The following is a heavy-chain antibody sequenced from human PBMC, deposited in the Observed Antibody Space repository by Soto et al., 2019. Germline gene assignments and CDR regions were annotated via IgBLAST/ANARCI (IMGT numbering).Heavy chain of an antibody. V-gene: IGHV4-34*01. D-gene: IGHD6-13*01. CDR3: ARVQKGSSWYRTFGFDP. CDR1: GGSFSGYY. J-gene: IGHJ5*02. Sequence: SETLSLTCAVYGGSFSGYYWNWIRQPPGKGLEWIGGINYSGSTYYNPSLKSRVTISVDTSKNQFSLKLSSVTAADTAVYYCARVQKGSSWYRTFGFDPWGQGTLVTVSS. CDR2: INYSGST.